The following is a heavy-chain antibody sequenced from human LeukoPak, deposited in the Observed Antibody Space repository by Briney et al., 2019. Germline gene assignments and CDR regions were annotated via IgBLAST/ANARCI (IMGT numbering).Heavy chain of an antibody. D-gene: IGHD6-13*01. V-gene: IGHV1-2*03. CDR1: GYTFTGYY. J-gene: IGHJ4*02. CDR3: ARGFGSSWVGGY. CDR2: INPNSGGT. Sequence: LGASVKVSCKASGYTFTGYYMHWVRQAPGQGLEWMGWINPNSGGTKYAQKFQGRVTMTRDTSISTAYMELSRLRSEDTAVYYCARGFGSSWVGGYWGQGTLVTVSP.